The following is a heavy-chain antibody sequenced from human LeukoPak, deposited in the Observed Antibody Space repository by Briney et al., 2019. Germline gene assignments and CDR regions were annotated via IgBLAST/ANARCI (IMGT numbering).Heavy chain of an antibody. CDR2: ISSTGGST. D-gene: IGHD4-17*01. Sequence: GGSLRLSCAVSGFTFSDYALSWVRQAPGKGREWVSAISSTGGSTYYADSVKGRFTISRDYSKNTLYLQMSSLRAEDTAIYFCAKMYGDAYWGQGTLVTVSS. CDR1: GFTFSDYA. J-gene: IGHJ4*02. CDR3: AKMYGDAY. V-gene: IGHV3-23*01.